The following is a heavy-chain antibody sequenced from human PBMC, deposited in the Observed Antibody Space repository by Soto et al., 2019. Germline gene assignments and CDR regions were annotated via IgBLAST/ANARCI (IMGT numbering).Heavy chain of an antibody. CDR3: ARDSLLFLHSSGWPADFNY. CDR1: GFTFSSYA. D-gene: IGHD6-19*01. Sequence: QVQLVESGGGVVQPGRSLRLSCAASGFTFSSYAMHWVRQAPGKGLEWVAVISYDGSNKYYADSVKGRFTISRDNSKNTLYLQMNSLRAEDTAVYYCARDSLLFLHSSGWPADFNYWGQGTLVTVSS. CDR2: ISYDGSNK. V-gene: IGHV3-30-3*01. J-gene: IGHJ4*02.